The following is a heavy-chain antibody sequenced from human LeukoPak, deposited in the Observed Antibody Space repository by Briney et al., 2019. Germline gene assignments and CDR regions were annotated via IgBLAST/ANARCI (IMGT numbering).Heavy chain of an antibody. CDR1: GFTFSTYA. CDR2: VSGSGGST. Sequence: GSLRLSCAASGFTFSTYAMSWVRQAPGEGLEWVSGVSGSGGSTFYADSVKGRFTISRDNAKNSLYLQMNSLRAEDTAVYYCARDPQTLGAPNWYFDLWGRGTLVTVSS. CDR3: ARDPQTLGAPNWYFDL. V-gene: IGHV3-23*01. D-gene: IGHD1-26*01. J-gene: IGHJ2*01.